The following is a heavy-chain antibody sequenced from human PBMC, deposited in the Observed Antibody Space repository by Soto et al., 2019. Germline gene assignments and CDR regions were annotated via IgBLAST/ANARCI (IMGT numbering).Heavy chain of an antibody. CDR1: GFTFSSYA. CDR3: AKDRLRDGSSRQGFDY. V-gene: IGHV3-23*01. Sequence: EVQLLESGGGLVQPGGSLRLSCAASGFTFSSYAMAWVHQAAGKGLEWVSAVTGGGGDTYYADSVRGRFTISRDNSKNTVYLQMNSLRAEDTALYYCAKDRLRDGSSRQGFDYWGQGTLVTVSS. J-gene: IGHJ4*02. CDR2: VTGGGGDT. D-gene: IGHD6-6*01.